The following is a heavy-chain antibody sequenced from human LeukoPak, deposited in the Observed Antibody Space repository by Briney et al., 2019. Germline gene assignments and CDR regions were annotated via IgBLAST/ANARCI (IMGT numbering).Heavy chain of an antibody. D-gene: IGHD4-11*01. CDR3: AKKRGSQAVTGTDV. J-gene: IGHJ6*04. CDR2: ISGSGGST. CDR1: GFTFSSYW. Sequence: GGSLRLSCAASGFTFSSYWMHWVRQAPGKGLEWVSAISGSGGSTYYADSVKGRFTISRDNSKNTLYLQMNSLRAEDTAVYYCAKKRGSQAVTGTDVWGNGTTVTVSS. V-gene: IGHV3-23*01.